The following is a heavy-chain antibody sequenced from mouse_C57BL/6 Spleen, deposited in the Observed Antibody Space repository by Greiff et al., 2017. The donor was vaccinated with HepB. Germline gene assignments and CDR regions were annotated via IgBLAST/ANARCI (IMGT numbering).Heavy chain of an antibody. CDR3: ATTGGAMDY. CDR1: GFTIKNTY. CDR2: IDPANGNT. V-gene: IGHV14-3*01. Sequence: VQLQQSVAELVRPGASVKFSCTASGFTIKNTYIHCVKPRPVQGLEWIGRIDPANGNTKYAPKFQGKATITADTSSNTAYLQLSSRTSEDTAIYYCATTGGAMDYWGQGTSVTVSS. D-gene: IGHD1-1*01. J-gene: IGHJ4*01.